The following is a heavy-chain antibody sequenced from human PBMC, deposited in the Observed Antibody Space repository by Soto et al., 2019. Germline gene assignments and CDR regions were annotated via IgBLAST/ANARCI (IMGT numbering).Heavy chain of an antibody. Sequence: SVKVSCKASGGTFSSYAISWVRQAPGQGLEWMGGIIPIFGTANYAQKFQGRVTITADESTSTAYMELSSLRSEDTAVYYCARLPGYCSGGSCYSDGDYWGQGTLVTVSS. V-gene: IGHV1-69*13. CDR3: ARLPGYCSGGSCYSDGDY. J-gene: IGHJ4*02. D-gene: IGHD2-15*01. CDR1: GGTFSSYA. CDR2: IIPIFGTA.